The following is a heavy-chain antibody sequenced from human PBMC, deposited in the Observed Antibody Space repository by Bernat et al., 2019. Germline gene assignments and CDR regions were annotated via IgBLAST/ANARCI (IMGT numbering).Heavy chain of an antibody. D-gene: IGHD4-17*01. CDR1: GFTFSSYA. J-gene: IGHJ6*02. V-gene: IGHV3-30-3*01. CDR2: ISYDGSNK. Sequence: QVQLVESGGGVVQPGRSLRLSCAASGFTFSSYAMHWVRQAPGKGLEWVAVISYDGSNKYYADSVKGRITISRDNSKNTLYLQMNSLRAEDTAVYYCARDALRSVYYYYYGMDVWGQGTTVTVSS. CDR3: ARDALRSVYYYYYGMDV.